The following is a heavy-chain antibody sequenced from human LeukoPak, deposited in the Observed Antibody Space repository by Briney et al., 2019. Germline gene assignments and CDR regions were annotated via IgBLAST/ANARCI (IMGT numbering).Heavy chain of an antibody. Sequence: GGSLRLSCAVSGFSFSSYVMHWVRQAPGKGLEWVAVIWYDGSNKYYADSVKGRFTISRDNSKNTLYLQMNSLRAEDTAAYYCAKDHGANYYYYMDVWGKGTTVTVSS. CDR1: GFSFSSYV. CDR3: AKDHGANYYYYMDV. J-gene: IGHJ6*03. V-gene: IGHV3-33*06. D-gene: IGHD4-17*01. CDR2: IWYDGSNK.